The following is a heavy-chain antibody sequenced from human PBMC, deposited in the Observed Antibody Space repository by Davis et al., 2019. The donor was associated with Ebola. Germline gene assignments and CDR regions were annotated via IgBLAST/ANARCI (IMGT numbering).Heavy chain of an antibody. J-gene: IGHJ5*01. CDR1: VYTFFCYD. D-gene: IGHD2/OR15-2a*01. CDR3: ARGTLSFDS. V-gene: IGHV1-8*01. CDR2: MNPNSGNT. Sequence: ASVKVSCKASVYTFFCYDLFSVRQATGQGLEWMGWMNPNSGNTGYAQKFQGRVTMTRNTSIITAYMELSSLRSEDTAVYFCARGTLSFDSWGQGSLVTVS.